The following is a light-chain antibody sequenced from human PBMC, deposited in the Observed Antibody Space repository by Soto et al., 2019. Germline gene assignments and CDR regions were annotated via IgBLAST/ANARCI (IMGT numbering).Light chain of an antibody. Sequence: DIQMTQSPSSLSASVGDRVTITCRASQTMNNYLNWYQQKPGKAPKLLIYAASSLQSGVTSRFSGSGFGTDFTLTITSLQPEDFATYYCQQTNSKPWTFGQGTRVEIK. V-gene: IGKV1-39*01. CDR3: QQTNSKPWT. J-gene: IGKJ1*01. CDR1: QTMNNY. CDR2: AAS.